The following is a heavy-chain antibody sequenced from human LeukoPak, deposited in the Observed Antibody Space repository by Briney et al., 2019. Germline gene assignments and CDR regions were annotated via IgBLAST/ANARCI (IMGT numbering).Heavy chain of an antibody. Sequence: ASVKVSCKASGYTFTSYAMHWVRQAPGQRLEWMGWINAGNGNTKYSQKFQGRVTITRDTSASTAYMELSSLRSEDTAVYYCARVSPGGSLRYYYGMDVWGQGITVTVSS. CDR3: ARVSPGGSLRYYYGMDV. D-gene: IGHD3-16*01. V-gene: IGHV1-3*01. CDR1: GYTFTSYA. CDR2: INAGNGNT. J-gene: IGHJ6*02.